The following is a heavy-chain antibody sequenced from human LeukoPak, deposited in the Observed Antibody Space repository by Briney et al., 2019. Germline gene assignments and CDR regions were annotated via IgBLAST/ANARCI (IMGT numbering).Heavy chain of an antibody. Sequence: ASVKVSCKASGYTFTNDDINWVRQAAGQGPEWLGWMNPNSGDTGYAQDFQGRVTMTRNTSISAAYMELSSLRSDDTAVYYCARGGSRTPGGYYYYYMDVWGKGTKVTVSS. CDR1: GYTFTNDD. CDR2: MNPNSGDT. CDR3: ARGGSRTPGGYYYYYMDV. J-gene: IGHJ6*03. D-gene: IGHD3-16*01. V-gene: IGHV1-8*01.